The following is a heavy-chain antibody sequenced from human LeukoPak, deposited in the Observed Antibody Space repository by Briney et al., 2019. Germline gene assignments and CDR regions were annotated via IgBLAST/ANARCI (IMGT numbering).Heavy chain of an antibody. J-gene: IGHJ4*02. CDR1: GGSVSSGSFY. CDR2: IHTSGST. CDR3: ARNGDY. Sequence: SETLSLTCTVSGGSVSSGSFYWTWIRQPPGKGLEWIGYIHTSGSTNYNPSLKSRVTISVDTSKNQSSLKVTSVTAADTAVYYCARNGDYWGQGTLVTVSS. V-gene: IGHV4-61*01.